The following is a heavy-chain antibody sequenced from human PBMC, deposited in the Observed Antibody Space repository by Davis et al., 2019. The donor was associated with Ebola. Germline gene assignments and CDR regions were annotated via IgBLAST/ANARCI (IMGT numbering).Heavy chain of an antibody. J-gene: IGHJ4*02. CDR3: ARRGGWSGAFLDY. Sequence: PGGSLRLSCKGSGYTFTTYWIGWVRQMLGKGLEWMGIIYPGDSDTRYSPSFQGQVTISADKSISTAYLQWSSLKASDTAMYYCARRGGWSGAFLDYWGQGTLVTVSS. V-gene: IGHV5-51*01. D-gene: IGHD3-3*02. CDR2: IYPGDSDT. CDR1: GYTFTTYW.